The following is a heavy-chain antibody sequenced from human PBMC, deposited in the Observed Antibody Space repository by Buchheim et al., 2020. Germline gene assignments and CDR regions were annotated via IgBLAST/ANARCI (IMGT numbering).Heavy chain of an antibody. D-gene: IGHD6-6*01. CDR1: GFTFSGYA. V-gene: IGHV3-23*01. Sequence: EVQLLESGGGLVQPGGSLRLSCAASGFTFSGYAMSWVRQAPGKGLEWVSAIFGSGASTYYADSVRGRFPISRDNSKNTLSLQMSSLRAEDTAVYYCAKGRYSTSSHGFYWGLGAL. CDR2: IFGSGAST. CDR3: AKGRYSTSSHGFY. J-gene: IGHJ4*02.